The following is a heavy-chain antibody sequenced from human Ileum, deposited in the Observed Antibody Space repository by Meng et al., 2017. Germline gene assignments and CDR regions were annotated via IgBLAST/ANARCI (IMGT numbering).Heavy chain of an antibody. D-gene: IGHD1-26*01. CDR2: IDHSGGT. CDR3: ARRVGATPYAYNWLDP. CDR1: GGSCSGYC. V-gene: IGHV4-34*01. Sequence: QGELEELGAGRLKASESLSLTCGGYGGSCSGYCWGWIRQPPGKGLEWIVEIDHSGGTNYNPSLKNRVTISVDTSNNRFSLKLSSVKAADTALYFCARRVGATPYAYNWLDPWGQGTLVTVSS. J-gene: IGHJ5*02.